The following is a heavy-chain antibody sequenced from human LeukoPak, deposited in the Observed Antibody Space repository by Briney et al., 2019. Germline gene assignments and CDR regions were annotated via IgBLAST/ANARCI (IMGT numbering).Heavy chain of an antibody. D-gene: IGHD2/OR15-2a*01. Sequence: GGSLRLSCEASGFTFSSYWMSWVRQAPGKGLEWVANIKQDGSEKKYLDSVKGRFTISRDNAKNSMYLQMNSLRDEDTAVYYCARDWFHAIDYWGQGTLVTVSS. CDR3: ARDWFHAIDY. V-gene: IGHV3-7*01. CDR2: IKQDGSEK. J-gene: IGHJ4*02. CDR1: GFTFSSYW.